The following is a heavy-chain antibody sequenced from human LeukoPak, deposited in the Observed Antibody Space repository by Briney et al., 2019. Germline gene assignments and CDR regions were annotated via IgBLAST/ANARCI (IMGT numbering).Heavy chain of an antibody. Sequence: SETLSLTCAVYGGSFSGYYWSWIRQPPGKGLEWIGEINHSGSTNYNPSLKSRVTISVDTSKNQFSLKLSSVTAADTAVYYCARGRYPMVRGVINKRNNWFDSWGQGTLVTVSS. V-gene: IGHV4-34*01. CDR2: INHSGST. J-gene: IGHJ5*01. CDR1: GGSFSGYY. D-gene: IGHD3-10*01. CDR3: ARGRYPMVRGVINKRNNWFDS.